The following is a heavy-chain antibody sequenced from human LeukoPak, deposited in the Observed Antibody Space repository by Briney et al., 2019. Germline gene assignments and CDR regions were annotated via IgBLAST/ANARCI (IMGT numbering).Heavy chain of an antibody. CDR1: GFTLSSHW. V-gene: IGHV3-7*01. CDR3: ARVGYYYDSSGRNPFDY. D-gene: IGHD3-22*01. CDR2: IKQEGSEK. Sequence: GGSLRRSCAASGFTLSSHWMSWVRQAPGKGLEWVANIKQEGSEKYYVDSVKDRFTISRDNAKNSLYLQMNSLRAEDTAVYYCARVGYYYDSSGRNPFDYWGQGTLVTVSS. J-gene: IGHJ4*02.